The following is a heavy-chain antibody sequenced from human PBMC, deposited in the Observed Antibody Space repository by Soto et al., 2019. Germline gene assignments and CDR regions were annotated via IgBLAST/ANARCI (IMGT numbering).Heavy chain of an antibody. CDR1: GDSISSTSSYY. D-gene: IGHD3-10*01. Sequence: QLQLQESGPGLVKPSETLSLTCTVSGDSISSTSSYYWGWIRQPPGKGLEWIGSIYYTGITYYNPSLKSRVTIAVDTSKNQFSLKLSSVTAADTAVYYCASRVTMVRAYFDYWGQGTLVTVSS. V-gene: IGHV4-39*01. J-gene: IGHJ4*02. CDR3: ASRVTMVRAYFDY. CDR2: IYYTGIT.